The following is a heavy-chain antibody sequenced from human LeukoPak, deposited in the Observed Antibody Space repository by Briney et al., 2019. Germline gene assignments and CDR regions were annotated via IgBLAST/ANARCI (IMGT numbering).Heavy chain of an antibody. CDR3: ARDSSGWSRDY. CDR2: ISRNSRI. CDR1: GLTFSNFC. J-gene: IGHJ4*02. Sequence: GGSLRLSCAASGLTFSNFCMSWVRQAPGKGLEWVSNISRNSRIYYSDSVNGRFTISRDNAKDSLYLQLNSLRAEDTAVYYGARDSSGWSRDYWGQGTLVTVSS. D-gene: IGHD6-19*01. V-gene: IGHV3-69-1*01.